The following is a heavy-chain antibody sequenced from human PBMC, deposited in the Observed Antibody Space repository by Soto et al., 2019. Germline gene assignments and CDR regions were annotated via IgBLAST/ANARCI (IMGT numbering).Heavy chain of an antibody. V-gene: IGHV3-48*03. D-gene: IGHD3-10*01. CDR2: ITTSGSAT. CDR1: GFTFSSYE. Sequence: GGSLRLSCAASGFTFSSYEMSWVRQAPGKGLEWVSYITTSGSATYYADSVKGRLTISRDNARNSVYLEMNSLRVEDTAVYYCAREAGVHDWLDPWGQGTQVTV. J-gene: IGHJ5*02. CDR3: AREAGVHDWLDP.